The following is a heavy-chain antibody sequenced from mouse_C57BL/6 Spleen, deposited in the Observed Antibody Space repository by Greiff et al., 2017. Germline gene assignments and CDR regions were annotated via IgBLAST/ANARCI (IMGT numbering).Heavy chain of an antibody. CDR1: GYTFTSYW. Sequence: VQLQQSGAELVKPGASVKLSCKASGYTFTSYWMHWVKQRPGQGLEWIGMIHPNSGSTNYNEKFKSKATLTVDKSSSTAYMQLSSLTSEDSAVYYCARYDYGSSYGYFDVWGTGTTVTGSS. CDR2: IHPNSGST. V-gene: IGHV1-64*01. CDR3: ARYDYGSSYGYFDV. D-gene: IGHD1-1*01. J-gene: IGHJ1*03.